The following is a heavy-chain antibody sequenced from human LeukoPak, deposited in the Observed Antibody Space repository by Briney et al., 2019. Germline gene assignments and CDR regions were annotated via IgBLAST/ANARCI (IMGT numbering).Heavy chain of an antibody. J-gene: IGHJ4*02. Sequence: GGSLRLSCAASGFTFSSYSMNWVRQAPGKGLEWVSYISSSSSTICYADSVKGRFTISRDNAKNSLYLQMNSLRAEDTAVYYCARGSWWELLNYFDYWGQGTLVTVSS. CDR3: ARGSWWELLNYFDY. CDR2: ISSSSSTI. D-gene: IGHD1-26*01. V-gene: IGHV3-48*01. CDR1: GFTFSSYS.